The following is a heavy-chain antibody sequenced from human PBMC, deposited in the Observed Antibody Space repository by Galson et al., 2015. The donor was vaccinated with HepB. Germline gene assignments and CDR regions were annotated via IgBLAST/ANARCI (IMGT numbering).Heavy chain of an antibody. Sequence: SVKVSCKASGYTFTSYGISWVRQAPGQGLEWMGWISAYNGNTNYAQKLQGRVTMTTDTSTSTAYMELRSLRSDDTAVYYCARDARIVATSFWFDPWGQGTLVTVSS. CDR1: GYTFTSYG. D-gene: IGHD5-12*01. CDR2: ISAYNGNT. J-gene: IGHJ5*02. V-gene: IGHV1-18*01. CDR3: ARDARIVATSFWFDP.